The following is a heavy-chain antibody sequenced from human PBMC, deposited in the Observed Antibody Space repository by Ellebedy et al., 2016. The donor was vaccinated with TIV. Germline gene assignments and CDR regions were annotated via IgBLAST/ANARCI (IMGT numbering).Heavy chain of an antibody. Sequence: PGGSLRLSCAASGFTFSDYWMAWVRQAPGKGLEWVASINNDGSGKYYVDSVKGRFTISRDNTKDSLFLQMNSLTAEDTALYYWADFHAAWGQGTLVTISS. CDR2: INNDGSGK. J-gene: IGHJ5*02. CDR3: ADFHAA. CDR1: GFTFSDYW. V-gene: IGHV3-7*03.